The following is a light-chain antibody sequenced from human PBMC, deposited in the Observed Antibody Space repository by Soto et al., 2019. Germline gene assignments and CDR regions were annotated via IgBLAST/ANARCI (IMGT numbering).Light chain of an antibody. CDR1: QSVSIK. J-gene: IGKJ1*01. CDR3: RPYNNWAET. CDR2: GAS. Sequence: ASQSVSIKLAWYQQKPGQAPRLLIYGASTRATGIPAMFSGSGYGTELIVLRCSQSSEDFALYYGRPYNNWAETFGEGTKVDI. V-gene: IGKV3-15*01.